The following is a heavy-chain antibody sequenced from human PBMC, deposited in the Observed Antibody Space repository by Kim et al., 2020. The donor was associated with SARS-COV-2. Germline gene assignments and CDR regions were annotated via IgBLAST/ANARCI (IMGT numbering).Heavy chain of an antibody. D-gene: IGHD3-3*01. CDR3: AAAGTYYDFWSGYTRTDYDRFY. CDR2: IVVGSGNT. CDR1: GFTFTSSA. Sequence: SVKVSCKASGFTFTSSAVQWVRQARGQRLEWIGWIVVGSGNTNYAQKFQERVTITRDMSTSTAYMELSSLRSEDTAVYYCAAAGTYYDFWSGYTRTDYDRFYWGQGTLVTVSS. V-gene: IGHV1-58*01. J-gene: IGHJ4*02.